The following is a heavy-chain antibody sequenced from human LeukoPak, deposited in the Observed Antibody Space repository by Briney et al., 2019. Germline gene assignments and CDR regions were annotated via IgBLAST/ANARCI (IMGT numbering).Heavy chain of an antibody. CDR2: IYSYNGNT. J-gene: IGHJ4*02. Sequence: ASVKVSCKASGYTFTSYGFSWVRQAPGQGLEWMGWIYSYNGNTNYAENLQGRVTMTTDTFTSTAYMDLRSLRSDDTAVYYCARKLYDSSRYGQTYYFDNWGQGTLVTVSS. CDR1: GYTFTSYG. CDR3: ARKLYDSSRYGQTYYFDN. D-gene: IGHD3-22*01. V-gene: IGHV1-18*01.